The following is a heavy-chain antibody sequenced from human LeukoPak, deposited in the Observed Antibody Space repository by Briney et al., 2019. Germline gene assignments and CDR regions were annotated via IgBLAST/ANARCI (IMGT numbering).Heavy chain of an antibody. CDR3: ARRTTITANGAFDI. CDR2: IFYSGST. V-gene: IGHV4-59*01. J-gene: IGHJ3*02. Sequence: PSETLSLTCTVSGGSISSYYWSWIRQPPGKGLEWIGYIFYSGSTNYNPSLKSRVTIPLDTSKNHFSLKLSSVTAADTGVYYCARRTTITANGAFDIWGQGTMVTVSS. CDR1: GGSISSYY. D-gene: IGHD5-18*01.